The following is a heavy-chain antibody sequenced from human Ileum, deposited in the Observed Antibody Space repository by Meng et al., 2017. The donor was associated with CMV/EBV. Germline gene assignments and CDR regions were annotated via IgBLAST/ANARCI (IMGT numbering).Heavy chain of an antibody. CDR1: GGSISSGSYY. Sequence: QVTLQGPGPGLVKPSQTLSLTCTVAGGSISSGSYYWSWIRQPAGKGLEWIGRIYTSGSTNYNPSLKSRVTIAVDTSKNQFSLKLSSVTAADTAVYYCARDSYSSSWALDYWGQGTLVTVSS. J-gene: IGHJ4*02. V-gene: IGHV4-61*02. D-gene: IGHD6-13*01. CDR2: IYTSGST. CDR3: ARDSYSSSWALDY.